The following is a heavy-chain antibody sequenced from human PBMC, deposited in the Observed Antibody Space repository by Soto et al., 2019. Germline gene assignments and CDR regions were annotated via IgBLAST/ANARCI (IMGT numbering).Heavy chain of an antibody. CDR3: ARGHISSTKNWLDP. CDR2: MNPNSGNT. V-gene: IGHV1-8*01. J-gene: IGHJ5*02. D-gene: IGHD6-6*01. CDR1: GYTFTSYH. Sequence: QVQLVQSGAEVKKPGASVKVSCKGSGYTFTSYHINWVRQATGQGLEWMGWMNPNSGNTGYAQTLQGRVTMTWATSIITAYMEFSSLRFEDTAMYYCARGHISSTKNWLDPWGQGTLVTVSS.